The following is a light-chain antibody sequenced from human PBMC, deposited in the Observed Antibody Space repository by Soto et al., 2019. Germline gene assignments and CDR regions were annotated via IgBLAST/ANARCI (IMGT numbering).Light chain of an antibody. Sequence: DVQLTQSPSFMSLSAGDRVTITCRASQGITNSLAWYQQKPGKAPKLLIYSASTLQSGVPSRFSSGFSRTVCNVTTNSLEPGYFSTYYCQQLYRYQIIFGQGTRLEIK. CDR1: QGITNS. CDR3: QQLYRYQII. V-gene: IGKV1-9*01. CDR2: SAS. J-gene: IGKJ5*01.